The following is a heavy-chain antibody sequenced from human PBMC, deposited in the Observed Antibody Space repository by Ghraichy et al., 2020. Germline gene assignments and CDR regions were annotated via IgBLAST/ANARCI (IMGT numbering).Heavy chain of an antibody. CDR3: ARVGTEIAVAGNNWFDP. V-gene: IGHV1-69*13. CDR1: GGTFSSYA. Sequence: SVKVSCKASGGTFSSYAISWVRQAPGQGLEWMGGIIPIFGTANYAQKFQGRVTITADESTSTAYMELSSLRSEDTAVYYCARVGTEIAVAGNNWFDPWGQGTLVTVSS. D-gene: IGHD6-19*01. J-gene: IGHJ5*02. CDR2: IIPIFGTA.